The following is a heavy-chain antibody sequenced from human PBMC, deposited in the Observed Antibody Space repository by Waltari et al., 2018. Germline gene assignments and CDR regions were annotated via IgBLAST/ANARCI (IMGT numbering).Heavy chain of an antibody. J-gene: IGHJ4*02. Sequence: QVQLQESGPGLVKPSQNLSLTCTVAGGSINSGDYYWNWIRQPAGKGLEWVGRVYRSGVTNYNPSLKSRVSISLDTSKNQFSLRLNSVTAADTAVYYCAIMVRGIMGGVDYWGQGTLVIVSS. CDR1: GGSINSGDYY. CDR3: AIMVRGIMGGVDY. D-gene: IGHD3-10*01. CDR2: VYRSGVT. V-gene: IGHV4-61*02.